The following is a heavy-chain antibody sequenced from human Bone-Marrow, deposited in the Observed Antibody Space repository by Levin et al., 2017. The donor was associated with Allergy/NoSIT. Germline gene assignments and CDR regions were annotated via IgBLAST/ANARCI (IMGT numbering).Heavy chain of an antibody. D-gene: IGHD3-22*01. CDR3: AREDQQYYYDSSGYYYYYDGMDV. V-gene: IGHV4-30-4*01. CDR1: GGSISSGDYY. J-gene: IGHJ6*02. Sequence: SQTLSLTCTVSGGSISSGDYYWSWIRQPPGKGLEWIGYIYYSGSTYYNPSLKSRVTISVDTSKNQFSLKLSSVTAADTAVYYCAREDQQYYYDSSGYYYYYDGMDVWGQGTTVTVSS. CDR2: IYYSGST.